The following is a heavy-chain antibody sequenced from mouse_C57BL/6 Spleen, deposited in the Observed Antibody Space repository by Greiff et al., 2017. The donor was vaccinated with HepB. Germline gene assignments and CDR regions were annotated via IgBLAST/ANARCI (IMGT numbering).Heavy chain of an antibody. J-gene: IGHJ1*03. D-gene: IGHD1-1*01. V-gene: IGHV1-80*01. CDR2: IYPGDGDT. CDR1: GYAFSSYW. CDR3: ARRGVYYDGSSSHWYFDV. Sequence: VQLQQSGAELVKPGASVKISCKASGYAFSSYWMNWVKQRPGKGLEWIGQIYPGDGDTNYNGKFKGKATLTADKSSSTAYMQLSSLTSEDSAVYFCARRGVYYDGSSSHWYFDVWGTGTTVTVSS.